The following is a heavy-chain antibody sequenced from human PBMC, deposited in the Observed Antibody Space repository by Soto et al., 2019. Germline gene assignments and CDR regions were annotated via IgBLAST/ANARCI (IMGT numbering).Heavy chain of an antibody. CDR1: GFTFSSYA. CDR3: ASPTSRYDSSGYWYFDL. D-gene: IGHD3-22*01. Sequence: GGSLRLSCAASGFTFSSYAMHWVRQAPGKGLEWVAVISYDGSNKYYADPVKGRFTISRDNSKNTLYLQMNSLRAEDTAVYYCASPTSRYDSSGYWYFDLWGRGTLVTVSS. J-gene: IGHJ2*01. V-gene: IGHV3-30*04. CDR2: ISYDGSNK.